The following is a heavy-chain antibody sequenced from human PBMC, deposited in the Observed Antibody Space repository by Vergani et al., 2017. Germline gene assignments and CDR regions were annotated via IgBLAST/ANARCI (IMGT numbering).Heavy chain of an antibody. CDR3: ARQTDYGDYFFEY. Sequence: QVQLVESGGGVVQPGRSLRLSCAASGFTFSSYGMHWVRQAPGKGLEWVAVIWYDGSNKYYADSVKGRFTISRDNSKNTLYLQMNSLRAEDTAVYYWARQTDYGDYFFEYWGQGTLVTVSS. V-gene: IGHV3-33*01. CDR2: IWYDGSNK. J-gene: IGHJ4*02. CDR1: GFTFSSYG. D-gene: IGHD4-17*01.